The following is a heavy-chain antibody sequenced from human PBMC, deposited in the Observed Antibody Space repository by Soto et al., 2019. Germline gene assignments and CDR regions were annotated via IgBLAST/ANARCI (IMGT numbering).Heavy chain of an antibody. CDR2: IYHSGST. CDR1: GGSISSSNW. CDR3: ARDITMVRGVTALDY. V-gene: IGHV4-4*02. D-gene: IGHD3-10*01. Sequence: SETLSLTCAVSGGSISSSNWWSWVRQPPGKGLEWIGEIYHSGSTNYNPSLKSRVTISVDKSKNQFSLKLSSVTAADTAVYYCARDITMVRGVTALDYWGQGTLVTVSS. J-gene: IGHJ4*02.